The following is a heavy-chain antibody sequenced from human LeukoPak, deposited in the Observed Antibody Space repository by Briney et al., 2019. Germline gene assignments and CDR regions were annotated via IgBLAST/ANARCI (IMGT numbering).Heavy chain of an antibody. D-gene: IGHD5-12*01. CDR3: ARDGSGATITTIYYYYGMDV. CDR2: ISSSGSTI. J-gene: IGHJ6*02. V-gene: IGHV3-48*04. Sequence: PGGSLRLSCAASGFTFSSYGMHWVRQAPGKGLEWVSYISSSGSTIYYADSVKGRFTISRDNAKNSLYLQMNSLRAEDTAVYYCARDGSGATITTIYYYYGMDVWGQGTTVTVSS. CDR1: GFTFSSYG.